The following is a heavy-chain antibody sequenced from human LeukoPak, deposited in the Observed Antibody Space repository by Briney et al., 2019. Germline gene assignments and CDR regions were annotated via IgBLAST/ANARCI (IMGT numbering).Heavy chain of an antibody. Sequence: GGSLRLSCAASGFTFSSYAMSWVRQAPGKGLEWVSAISGSGGSTYSADSVKGRFTISRDNFKNTLYLQMNSLRAEDTAVYYCAKSGSPMVRGVISYWGQGTLVTVSS. CDR2: ISGSGGST. CDR3: AKSGSPMVRGVISY. J-gene: IGHJ4*02. D-gene: IGHD3-10*01. V-gene: IGHV3-23*01. CDR1: GFTFSSYA.